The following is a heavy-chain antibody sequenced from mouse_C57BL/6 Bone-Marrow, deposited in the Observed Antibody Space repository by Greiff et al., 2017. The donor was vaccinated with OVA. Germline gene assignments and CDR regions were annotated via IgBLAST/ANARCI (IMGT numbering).Heavy chain of an antibody. V-gene: IGHV1-81*01. D-gene: IGHD1-1*01. CDR1: GYTFTSYG. CDR2: LYPRSGNT. Sequence: VQLQQSGAELARPGASVKLSCKASGYTFTSYGISWVKQRTGQGLAWIGELYPRSGNTYYNEKFKGKATLTADKSSSTAYMELGSMTSGDSAVYVCAGDHYYGSSYVAYWGQGTLVTVSA. J-gene: IGHJ3*01. CDR3: AGDHYYGSSYVAY.